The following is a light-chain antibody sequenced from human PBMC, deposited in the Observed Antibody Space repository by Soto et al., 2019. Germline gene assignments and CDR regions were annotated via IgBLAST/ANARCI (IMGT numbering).Light chain of an antibody. CDR2: AAS. J-gene: IGKJ1*01. Sequence: AIQMTQSPSSLSASVGDRVIIACGASQGIRNDLGWYQQKPGKAPKLLIYAASSLQSGVPSRFSGSGSGTDFTLTISSLQPEDFATYYCLQDYIYPWTFGQGTKVEI. CDR1: QGIRND. V-gene: IGKV1-6*01. CDR3: LQDYIYPWT.